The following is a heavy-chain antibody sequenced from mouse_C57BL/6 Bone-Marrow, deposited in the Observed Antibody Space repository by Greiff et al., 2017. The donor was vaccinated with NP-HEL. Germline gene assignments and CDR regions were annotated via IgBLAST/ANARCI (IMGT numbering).Heavy chain of an antibody. CDR3: ASYYGSSLYYCDY. D-gene: IGHD1-1*01. J-gene: IGHJ2*01. Sequence: VQLKASGAELVKPGASVKLSCTASGFNIKDYYMHWVKQRTEQGLEWIGRIDPEDGETKYAPKFQGKATITADTSSNTAYLQLSSLTSEDTAVYYCASYYGSSLYYCDYWGQGTTLTVSS. V-gene: IGHV14-2*01. CDR2: IDPEDGET. CDR1: GFNIKDYY.